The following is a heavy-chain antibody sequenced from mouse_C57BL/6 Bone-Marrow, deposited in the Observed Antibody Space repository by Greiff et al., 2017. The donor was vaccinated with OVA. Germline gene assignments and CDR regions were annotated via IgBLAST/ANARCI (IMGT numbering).Heavy chain of an antibody. CDR1: GFSLTSYG. V-gene: IGHV2-2*01. CDR2: IWSGGST. J-gene: IGHJ1*03. CDR3: ASYGSYWYFDV. D-gene: IGHD1-1*01. Sequence: VKLMASGPGLVQPSQRLSITCTVSGFSLTSYGVHWVRQSPGKGLEWLGVIWSGGSTDYNAAFISRLSISKDNSKSQVFFKMNSLQADDTAIYYCASYGSYWYFDVWGTGTTVTVSS.